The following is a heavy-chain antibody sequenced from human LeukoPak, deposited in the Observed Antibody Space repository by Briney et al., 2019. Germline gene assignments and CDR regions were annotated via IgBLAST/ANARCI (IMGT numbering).Heavy chain of an antibody. CDR1: GGSISGYY. Sequence: PSETLSLTCTVSGGSISGYYWSWIRQTPDKGLEWIGYVYSSGSTNYNPSLKSRITMSADTSKNQFSLKLSSVTAADTAVYYCARARSLGALDYWGQGTLVTVSS. V-gene: IGHV4-59*01. J-gene: IGHJ4*02. CDR3: ARARSLGALDY. CDR2: VYSSGST.